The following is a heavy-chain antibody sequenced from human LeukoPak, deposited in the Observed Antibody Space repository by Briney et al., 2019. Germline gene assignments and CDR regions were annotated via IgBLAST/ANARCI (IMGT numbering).Heavy chain of an antibody. J-gene: IGHJ4*02. D-gene: IGHD5-24*01. Sequence: GGSLRLSCAASGFTFSDYYMSWIRQGPGKGLEWVSYISSSSSYTNYADSVKGRFTISRDNAKNSLYLQMNSLRAEDTAVYYCARRMATIIDFDYWGQGTLVTVSS. CDR1: GFTFSDYY. CDR2: ISSSSSYT. V-gene: IGHV3-11*03. CDR3: ARRMATIIDFDY.